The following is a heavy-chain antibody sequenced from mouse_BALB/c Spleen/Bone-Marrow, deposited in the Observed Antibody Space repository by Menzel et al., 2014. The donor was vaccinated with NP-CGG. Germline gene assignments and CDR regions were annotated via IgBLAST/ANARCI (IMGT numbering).Heavy chain of an antibody. Sequence: EVKLVESGGGLVKPGGSLKLSCAASGFTFSSYAMSWVRQTPEKRLEWVTDISSGGSYTYYPDIVTGRFTISRDKAKNSLYTELSRLRTGDTAVYHCASEGLRGRGDIDYWGQGTTVTVSS. J-gene: IGHJ4*01. D-gene: IGHD2-4*01. CDR3: ASEGLRGRGDIDY. CDR2: ISSGGSYT. V-gene: IGHV5-9-4*01. CDR1: GFTFSSYA.